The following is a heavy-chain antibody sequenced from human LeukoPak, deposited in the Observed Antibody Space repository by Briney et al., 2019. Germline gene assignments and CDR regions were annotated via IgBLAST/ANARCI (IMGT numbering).Heavy chain of an antibody. V-gene: IGHV4-34*01. J-gene: IGHJ6*03. CDR2: INHSGST. Sequence: PSETLSLTCAVYGGSFSGYYWSWIRQPPGKGLEWIGEINHSGSTNYNPSLKSRVTISVDTSKNQFSLKLSSVTAADTAVYYCARGISVTDDSFYYYYYYMDVWGKGTTVTVSS. D-gene: IGHD2-21*02. CDR3: ARGISVTDDSFYYYYYYMDV. CDR1: GGSFSGYY.